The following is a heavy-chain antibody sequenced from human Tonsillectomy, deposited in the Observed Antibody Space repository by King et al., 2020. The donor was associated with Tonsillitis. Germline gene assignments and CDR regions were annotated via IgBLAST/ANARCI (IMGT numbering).Heavy chain of an antibody. CDR2: IIPILGIA. CDR3: ATGDFWDYYYYFMDV. Sequence: QLVQSGAEVKKPGSSVKVSCKASVGTFRSYAFSGVRQAPGQGLEWMGRIIPILGIAHYAKKFKGRVTITADKSTSTAYMELSSLRSEDTSVYYCATGDFWDYYYYFMDVWGKGTTVTVSS. J-gene: IGHJ6*03. V-gene: IGHV1-69*04. D-gene: IGHD3-3*01. CDR1: VGTFRSYA.